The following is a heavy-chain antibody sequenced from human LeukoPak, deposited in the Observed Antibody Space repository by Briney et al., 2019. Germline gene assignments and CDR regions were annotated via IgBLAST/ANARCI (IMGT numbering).Heavy chain of an antibody. V-gene: IGHV3-23*01. J-gene: IGHJ4*02. D-gene: IGHD6-19*01. CDR1: GFTFSSYA. Sequence: PGGSLRLSCAASGFTFSSYAMSWVRQAPGKGLEWVSAISSGGVSTYYADSVKGRFTISRDNSKNTLYLQMNSLRTEDTAVYYCANGAVAGRFDYWGQGTLVTVSS. CDR2: ISSGGVST. CDR3: ANGAVAGRFDY.